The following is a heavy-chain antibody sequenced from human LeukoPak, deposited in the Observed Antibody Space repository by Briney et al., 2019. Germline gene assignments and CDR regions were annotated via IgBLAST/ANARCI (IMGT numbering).Heavy chain of an antibody. CDR2: IKSKTDGGTT. D-gene: IGHD4-17*01. CDR3: AKWATVTDPRFDY. Sequence: GGSLRLSCAASGFTFSNAWMNWVRQAPGKGLEWVGRIKSKTDGGTTDYAAPVKGRFTISRDDSKNTLYLQMNSLRAEDTAVYYCAKWATVTDPRFDYWGQGTLVTVSS. CDR1: GFTFSNAW. V-gene: IGHV3-15*07. J-gene: IGHJ4*02.